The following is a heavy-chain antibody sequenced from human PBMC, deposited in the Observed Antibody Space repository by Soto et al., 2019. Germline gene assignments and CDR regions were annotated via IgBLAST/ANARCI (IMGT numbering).Heavy chain of an antibody. CDR3: ARAAVAGILITIDY. V-gene: IGHV4-34*01. Sequence: SETLSLTCAVYGGSFSGYYWSWIRQPPGKGLEWIGEINHSGSTNYNLSLKSRVTISVDTSKNQFSLKLSSVTAADTAVYYCARAAVAGILITIDYWGQGTLVTVSS. D-gene: IGHD6-19*01. CDR2: INHSGST. J-gene: IGHJ4*02. CDR1: GGSFSGYY.